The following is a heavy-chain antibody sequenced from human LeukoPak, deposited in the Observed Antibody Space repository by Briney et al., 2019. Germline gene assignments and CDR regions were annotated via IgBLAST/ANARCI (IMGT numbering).Heavy chain of an antibody. CDR2: IIPIFGTA. D-gene: IGHD3-9*01. J-gene: IGHJ5*02. V-gene: IGHV1-69*06. CDR1: GGTFSSYA. CDR3: ARLYYDILTGCYGNWFDP. Sequence: ASVKVSCKASGGTFSSYAISWVRQAPGQGLEWMGGIIPIFGTANYAQKFQGRVTITADKSTSTAYMELSSLRSEDTAVYYCARLYYDILTGCYGNWFDPWGQGTLVTVSS.